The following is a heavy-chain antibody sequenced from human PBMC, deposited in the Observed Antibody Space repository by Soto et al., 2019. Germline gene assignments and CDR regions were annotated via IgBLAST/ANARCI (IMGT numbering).Heavy chain of an antibody. Sequence: SVKVSCKASGCTFRSYAVSWVRQAPGQGLEWMGGIIPVSGAANYAQKLQGRVTMTANKSTSTAFMEVTSLKSEDTAAYYCLLVDYTIVRGAIHFYYPIDVWGKGTTVTVSS. CDR3: LLVDYTIVRGAIHFYYPIDV. D-gene: IGHD3-10*01. CDR2: IIPVSGAA. CDR1: GCTFRSYA. J-gene: IGHJ6*04. V-gene: IGHV1-69*06.